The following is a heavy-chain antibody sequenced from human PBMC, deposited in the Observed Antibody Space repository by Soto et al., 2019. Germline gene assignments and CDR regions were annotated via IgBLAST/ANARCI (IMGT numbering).Heavy chain of an antibody. Sequence: SETLSLTCTVSGGSISSYYWSWIRQPAGKGLEWIGRIYTSGSTNYNPSLKSRVTMSVDTSKNQFSLKLSSVTAADTAVYYCARACSSNSCYDVFDYWGQRTLVTVSS. D-gene: IGHD2-2*01. CDR2: IYTSGST. CDR1: GGSISSYY. J-gene: IGHJ4*02. CDR3: ARACSSNSCYDVFDY. V-gene: IGHV4-4*07.